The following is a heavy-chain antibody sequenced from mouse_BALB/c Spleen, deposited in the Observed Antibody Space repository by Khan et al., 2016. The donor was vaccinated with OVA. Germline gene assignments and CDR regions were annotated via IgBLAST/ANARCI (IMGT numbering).Heavy chain of an antibody. CDR3: ARHNYGPFAY. V-gene: IGHV5-9-3*01. J-gene: IGHJ3*01. CDR1: GFTFSTYA. CDR2: ISSGGDNI. D-gene: IGHD1-1*01. Sequence: EVELVESGGDLVKPGGSLKLSCSASGFTFSTYAMSWVRQTPEKRLEWVATISSGGDNIFYTDSVKGGFTISRDSAKNTLYLHMSSLRSEDTAMYYCARHNYGPFAYWGQGTLVTVSA.